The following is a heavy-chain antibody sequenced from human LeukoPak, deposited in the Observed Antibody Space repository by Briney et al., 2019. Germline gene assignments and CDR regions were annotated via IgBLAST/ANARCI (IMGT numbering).Heavy chain of an antibody. Sequence: GASVKVSCKASGYTSTGYYMHWVRQAPGQGLEWMGRINPNSGGTNYAQKFQGRVTMTRDTSISTAYMELSRLRSDDTAVYCCARDSGPYSSGWYDAWGQGTLVTVSS. D-gene: IGHD6-19*01. J-gene: IGHJ5*02. CDR2: INPNSGGT. V-gene: IGHV1-2*06. CDR3: ARDSGPYSSGWYDA. CDR1: GYTSTGYY.